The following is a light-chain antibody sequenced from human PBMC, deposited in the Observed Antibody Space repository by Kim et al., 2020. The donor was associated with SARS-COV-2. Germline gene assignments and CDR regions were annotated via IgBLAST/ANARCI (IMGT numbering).Light chain of an antibody. J-gene: IGLJ2*01. CDR1: NLGDKY. CDR2: RDS. CDR3: QAWDSSTVV. Sequence: SVSPGQTARITCAGNNLGDKYVCWYQQKPGQAPVLVIYRDSNRPSGIPERFSGSNSGNTATLTISRTQAMDEADYYCQAWDSSTVVFGGGTQLTVL. V-gene: IGLV3-1*01.